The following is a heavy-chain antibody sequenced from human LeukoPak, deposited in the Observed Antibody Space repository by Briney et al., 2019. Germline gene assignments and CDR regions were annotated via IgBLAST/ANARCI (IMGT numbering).Heavy chain of an antibody. CDR1: GFTFSSYA. D-gene: IGHD3-3*01. V-gene: IGHV3-30-3*01. CDR3: AKEMGDFWSGYQPSSDY. J-gene: IGHJ4*02. Sequence: GRSLRLSCAPSGFTFSSYAMHWVRQAPGKGLEWVAVISYDGSNKYYPDSVKGRFTISRDNSKNTLYLQMNSLRAEDTAVYYCAKEMGDFWSGYQPSSDYWGQGTLVTVSS. CDR2: ISYDGSNK.